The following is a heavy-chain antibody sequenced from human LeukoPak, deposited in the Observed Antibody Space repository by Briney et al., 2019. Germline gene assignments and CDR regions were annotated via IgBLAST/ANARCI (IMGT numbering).Heavy chain of an antibody. Sequence: PGGSLRLSCAASGFTFSSYAMSWVRQAPGKGLEWVSAISGSGAGTYYADSVKGRFTISRDNSKNTLYLQMNSLRAEDTAVYYCAKGRSTRNYSSGWYTYSNWGQGTLVTVSS. CDR2: ISGSGAGT. V-gene: IGHV3-23*01. CDR1: GFTFSSYA. J-gene: IGHJ4*02. D-gene: IGHD6-19*01. CDR3: AKGRSTRNYSSGWYTYSN.